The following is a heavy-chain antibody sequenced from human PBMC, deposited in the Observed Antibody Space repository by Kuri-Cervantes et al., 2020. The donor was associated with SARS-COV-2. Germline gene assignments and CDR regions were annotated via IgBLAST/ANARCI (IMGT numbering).Heavy chain of an antibody. D-gene: IGHD2-2*01. V-gene: IGHV3-7*01. J-gene: IGHJ4*02. CDR2: IKQDGSEK. CDR3: AKGSASWASYIDN. CDR1: GFTFSSYW. Sequence: GGSLRLSCAASGFTFSSYWMSWVRQAPGKGLEWVANIKQDGSEKYYVDSVKGRFTISRDSSKNTLYLQMNSLRAEDTAVYYCAKGSASWASYIDNWGQGTLVTVSS.